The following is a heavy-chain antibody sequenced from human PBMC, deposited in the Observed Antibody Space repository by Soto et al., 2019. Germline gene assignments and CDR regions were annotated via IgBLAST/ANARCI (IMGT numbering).Heavy chain of an antibody. J-gene: IGHJ6*02. CDR2: IYHSGST. CDR3: ARGPPRPYSNYRYYYYYGMDV. CDR1: GGSISSGGYS. D-gene: IGHD4-4*01. Sequence: PSETLSLTCAVSGGSISSGGYSWGWIRQPPWKGLEWIGYIYHSGSTYYNPSLKSRVTISVDRSKNQFSLKLSSVTAADTAVYYCARGPPRPYSNYRYYYYYGMDVWGQGXTVTVSS. V-gene: IGHV4-30-2*01.